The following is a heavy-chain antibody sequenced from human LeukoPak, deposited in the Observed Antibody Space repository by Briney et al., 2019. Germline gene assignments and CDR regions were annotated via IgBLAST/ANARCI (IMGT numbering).Heavy chain of an antibody. V-gene: IGHV1-18*01. CDR3: ARDSEVVTPSDY. CDR2: ISAYNGNT. D-gene: IGHD4-23*01. J-gene: IGHJ4*02. Sequence: ASVKVSCKASGHTFTSYGISWVRQAPGQGLEWMGWISAYNGNTNYAQKLQGRVTMTTDTSTSTAYMELRSLRSDDTAVYYCARDSEVVTPSDYWGQGTLVTVSS. CDR1: GHTFTSYG.